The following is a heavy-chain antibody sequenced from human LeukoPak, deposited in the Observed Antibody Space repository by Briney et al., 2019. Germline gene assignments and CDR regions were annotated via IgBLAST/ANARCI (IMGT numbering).Heavy chain of an antibody. Sequence: PSQTLSLTCTVSGGSISSGSYYWSWIRQPAGKGLEWIGRIYTSGSTNYNPSLKSRVTISVDTSKNQFSLKLSSVTAADTAVYYCASQGHHGKIVGTTLSYFYMDVWGKGTTVTVSS. J-gene: IGHJ6*03. CDR1: GGSISSGSYY. D-gene: IGHD1-26*01. CDR2: IYTSGST. V-gene: IGHV4-61*02. CDR3: ASQGHHGKIVGTTLSYFYMDV.